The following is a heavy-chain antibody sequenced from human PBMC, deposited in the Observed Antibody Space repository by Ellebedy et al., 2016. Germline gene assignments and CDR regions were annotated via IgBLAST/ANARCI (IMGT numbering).Heavy chain of an antibody. Sequence: ASVKVSXKASGYTFTSYDINWVRQATGQGLEWMGWMNPNSGNTGYAQKFQGRVTMTRNTSISTAYMELSSLRSEDTAVYYCARGLNGYYYGSGSYYYYYGMDVWGQGTTVTVSS. D-gene: IGHD3-10*01. J-gene: IGHJ6*02. CDR2: MNPNSGNT. CDR3: ARGLNGYYYGSGSYYYYYGMDV. V-gene: IGHV1-8*01. CDR1: GYTFTSYD.